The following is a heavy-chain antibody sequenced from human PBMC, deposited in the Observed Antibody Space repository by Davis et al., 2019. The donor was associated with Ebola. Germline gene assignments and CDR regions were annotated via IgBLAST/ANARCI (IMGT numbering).Heavy chain of an antibody. CDR1: GITFSRYS. CDR3: ARWSILGQ. D-gene: IGHD3-3*01. V-gene: IGHV3-48*02. Sequence: PGGSLRLSCAASGITFSRYSMNGVRQAPGKGLEWVAFISSGSFTIHYADSVKGRFTISRDNAKNSLFLQMNSLRDEDTAVYYCARWSILGQWGQGTLVTVSS. J-gene: IGHJ4*02. CDR2: ISSGSFTI.